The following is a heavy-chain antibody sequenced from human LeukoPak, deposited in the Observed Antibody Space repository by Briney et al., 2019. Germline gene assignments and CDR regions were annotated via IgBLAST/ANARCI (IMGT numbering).Heavy chain of an antibody. CDR2: IYPGDADT. Sequence: GESLKISCQGSGYSFTTYWIGWVRPMPGKDLEWMGIIYPGDADTRYSTSFQGQVTISADKSINTAYLQWSSLKASDTAMYYCARKYSSGWPNWGQGTLVTVSS. D-gene: IGHD6-19*01. CDR1: GYSFTTYW. J-gene: IGHJ4*02. V-gene: IGHV5-51*01. CDR3: ARKYSSGWPN.